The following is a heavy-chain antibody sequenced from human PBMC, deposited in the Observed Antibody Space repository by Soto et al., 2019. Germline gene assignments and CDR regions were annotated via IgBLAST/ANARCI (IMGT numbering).Heavy chain of an antibody. Sequence: GGSLRLSCAASGFTFDDYAMHWVRQAPGKGLEWVSGISWNSGSIGYADSVKGRFTISRDNAKNSLYLQMNSLRAEDTALYYCAKAQTYYDILTGYSPSGMDVWGQGTTVTVSS. CDR3: AKAQTYYDILTGYSPSGMDV. D-gene: IGHD3-9*01. CDR2: ISWNSGSI. J-gene: IGHJ6*02. CDR1: GFTFDDYA. V-gene: IGHV3-9*01.